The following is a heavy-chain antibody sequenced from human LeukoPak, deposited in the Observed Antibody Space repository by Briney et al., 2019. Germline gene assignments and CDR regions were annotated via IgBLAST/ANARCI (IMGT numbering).Heavy chain of an antibody. V-gene: IGHV4-59*12. J-gene: IGHJ5*02. CDR1: GGSISSYY. D-gene: IGHD2-2*01. CDR2: TYYSGST. CDR3: AREELGYCSSTSCPPGWFDP. Sequence: SETLSLTCTVSGGSISSYYWSWIRQPPGKGLEWIGYTYYSGSTNYNPSLKSRVTISVDRSKNQFSLKLSSVTAADTAVYYCAREELGYCSSTSCPPGWFDPWGQGTLVTVSS.